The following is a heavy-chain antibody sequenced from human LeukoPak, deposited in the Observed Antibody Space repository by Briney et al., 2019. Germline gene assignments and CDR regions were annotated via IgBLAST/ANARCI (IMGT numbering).Heavy chain of an antibody. Sequence: GASVKVSCKSSGYTFIDFYLHWVRQAPGQGFEWMGWINPKDGDTYYVQKFQGWVTMTRDTSINTAYMELNRLTSDDTAVYYCARGSRDWNSYDYWGQGTLVTVSS. D-gene: IGHD1-7*01. CDR3: ARGSRDWNSYDY. CDR2: INPKDGDT. V-gene: IGHV1-2*04. J-gene: IGHJ4*02. CDR1: GYTFIDFY.